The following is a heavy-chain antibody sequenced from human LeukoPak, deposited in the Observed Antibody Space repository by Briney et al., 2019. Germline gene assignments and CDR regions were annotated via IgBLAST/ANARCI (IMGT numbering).Heavy chain of an antibody. D-gene: IGHD6-13*01. CDR2: ISIDGSDK. CDR1: GFTFSTYA. J-gene: IGHJ4*02. CDR3: ARDVKSSAEYYFDY. Sequence: GGSLRLSCEASGFTFSTYAMYWVRQAPGKGLEWVAVISIDGSDKHHADSVKGRFTISRDNSKNTLYLQMNSLRAEDTAVYFCARDVKSSAEYYFDYWGQGTLVTVSS. V-gene: IGHV3-30*04.